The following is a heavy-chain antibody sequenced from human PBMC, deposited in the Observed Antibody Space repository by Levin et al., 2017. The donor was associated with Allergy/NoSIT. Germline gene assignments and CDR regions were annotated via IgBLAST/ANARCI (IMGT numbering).Heavy chain of an antibody. CDR2: ISLMSGTT. J-gene: IGHJ5*02. CDR3: ARQGMEPPRGWFDP. D-gene: IGHD1-26*01. Sequence: SVKVSCKASGGTFSAYAINWVRQAPGHGLEWMGEISLMSGTTNYAQKFLGRLTMTADDSTSIAFMELRSLRSDDTAVYYCARQGMEPPRGWFDPWGQGTLVTVSS. CDR1: GGTFSAYA. V-gene: IGHV1-69*13.